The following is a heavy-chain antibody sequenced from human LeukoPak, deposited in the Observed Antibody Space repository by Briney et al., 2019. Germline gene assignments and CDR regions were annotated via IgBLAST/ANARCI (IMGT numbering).Heavy chain of an antibody. D-gene: IGHD3-22*01. J-gene: IGHJ4*02. V-gene: IGHV1-2*02. Sequence: ASVTVSCKSSGYTFTVYYMHWVRQAPGQGLEWMGWINPNSGGTNYAQKFQGRVTMTRDTSTSTAYMELSRLRSDDTAVYYCARARRDSSGYYYVLLDYWGQGTLVTVSS. CDR1: GYTFTVYY. CDR2: INPNSGGT. CDR3: ARARRDSSGYYYVLLDY.